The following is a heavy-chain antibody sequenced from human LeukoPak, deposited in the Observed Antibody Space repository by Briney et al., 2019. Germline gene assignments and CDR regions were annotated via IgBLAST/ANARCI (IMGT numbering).Heavy chain of an antibody. D-gene: IGHD6-6*01. V-gene: IGHV1-2*04. J-gene: IGHJ6*03. CDR3: ARAARVKQLVPNYYYYYMDV. CDR1: GYTFTGYY. CDR2: INPNSGGT. Sequence: GASVKVSCKASGYTFTGYYMHWVRQAPGQGLGWMGWINPNSGGTNYAQKFQGWVTMTRDTSISTAYMELSSLRSEDTAVYYCARAARVKQLVPNYYYYYMDVWGKGTTVTVSS.